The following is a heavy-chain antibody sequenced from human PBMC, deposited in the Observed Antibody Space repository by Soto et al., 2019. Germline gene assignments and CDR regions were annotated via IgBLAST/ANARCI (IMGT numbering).Heavy chain of an antibody. D-gene: IGHD7-27*01. J-gene: IGHJ5*02. CDR2: IYSSGNT. CDR1: GASVSSGDYY. V-gene: IGHV4-30-4*01. CDR3: ARRVTGGGERFDP. Sequence: QVQLQVSGPGLVEPSQTLSLTCTVSGASVSSGDYYWTWIRQPPGKDLEWIGYIYSSGNTNYNPSLSSRVTMSKDTSKNQFSLNLSSVTAADTAVYYCARRVTGGGERFDPWGQGTLVTVSS.